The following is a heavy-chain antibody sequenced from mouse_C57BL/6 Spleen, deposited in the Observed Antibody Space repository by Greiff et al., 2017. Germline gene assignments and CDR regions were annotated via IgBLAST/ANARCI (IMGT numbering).Heavy chain of an antibody. CDR2: IDPSDRET. J-gene: IGHJ4*01. Sequence: QVQLQQPGAELVRPGSSVKLSCKASGYTFTSYWMHWVKQRPIQGLEWIGNIDPSDRETHYNQKFKDKATLTVAKSSSTAYMQLSSLTSEDSAVYYCARRDYALYYAMVYWGQGTSVTVSS. V-gene: IGHV1-52*01. CDR1: GYTFTSYW. CDR3: ARRDYALYYAMVY. D-gene: IGHD1-1*01.